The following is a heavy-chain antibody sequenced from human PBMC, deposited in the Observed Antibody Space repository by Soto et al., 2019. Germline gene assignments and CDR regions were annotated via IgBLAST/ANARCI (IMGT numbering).Heavy chain of an antibody. CDR2: IIPIFGTA. J-gene: IGHJ5*02. D-gene: IGHD3-10*01. CDR3: ARVSITMVRGVGLNWFDP. Sequence: AASVKVSCKASGGTFSSYAISWVRQAPGQGLEWMGGIIPIFGTANYAQKFQGRVTITADESTSTAYMELSSLRSEDTAVYYCARVSITMVRGVGLNWFDPWGQGTLVTVSS. CDR1: GGTFSSYA. V-gene: IGHV1-69*13.